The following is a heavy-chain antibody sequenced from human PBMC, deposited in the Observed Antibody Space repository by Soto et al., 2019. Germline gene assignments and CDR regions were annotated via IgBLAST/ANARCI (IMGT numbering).Heavy chain of an antibody. CDR2: IYYSGST. J-gene: IGHJ6*02. CDR3: ARVGRRADTAMFYYFYYGMDV. Sequence: SETLSLTCTVSGGSINGYYWSWIRQPPGKGLEWIGYIYYSGSTNYNPSLKSRVTISVDTSKNQFSLKLSSVTAADTAVYYCARVGRRADTAMFYYFYYGMDVWGQGTTVTVSS. D-gene: IGHD5-18*01. CDR1: GGSINGYY. V-gene: IGHV4-59*01.